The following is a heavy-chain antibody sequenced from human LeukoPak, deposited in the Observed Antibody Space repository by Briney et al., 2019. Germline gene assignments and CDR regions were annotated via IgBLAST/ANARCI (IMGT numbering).Heavy chain of an antibody. CDR1: GWTFSDYY. CDR2: INHGGST. D-gene: IGHD5-18*01. J-gene: IGHJ4*02. Sequence: AGTLSLTCAVSGWTFSDYYWHWIRQPPGKGLEWIGGINHGGSTKYNPSLKSRGTMSVVTPKNQFFMTLSSVTAADTAVYYCARLPRYSYGYGYWGQGTLVTVSS. CDR3: ARLPRYSYGYGY. V-gene: IGHV4-34*01.